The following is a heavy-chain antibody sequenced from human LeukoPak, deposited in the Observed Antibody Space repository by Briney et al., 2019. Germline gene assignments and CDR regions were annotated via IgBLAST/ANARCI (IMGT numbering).Heavy chain of an antibody. CDR2: IYTSGST. Sequence: SETLSLTCTVSGGSISSYYWSWIRQPAGKGLEWIGRIYTSGSTNYNPSLKSRVTMSVDTSKNQFSLKLSSVTAADTAVDYCARAGRGLLWFGKDNYSYYGMDVWGQGTTVPVS. CDR3: ARAGRGLLWFGKDNYSYYGMDV. J-gene: IGHJ6*02. D-gene: IGHD3-10*01. CDR1: GGSISSYY. V-gene: IGHV4-4*07.